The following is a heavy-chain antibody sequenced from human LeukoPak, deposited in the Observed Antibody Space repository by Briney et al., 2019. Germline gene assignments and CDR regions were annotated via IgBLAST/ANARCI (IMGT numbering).Heavy chain of an antibody. J-gene: IGHJ4*02. D-gene: IGHD1-26*01. CDR1: GGSISSSSYY. Sequence: SETLSLACTVSGGSISSSSYYWGWIRQPPGKGLEWIGSIYYSGSTYYNPSLKSRVTISVDTSKNQFSLKLSSVTAADTAVYYCARLPVGATLDYWGQGTLVTVSS. CDR3: ARLPVGATLDY. V-gene: IGHV4-39*07. CDR2: IYYSGST.